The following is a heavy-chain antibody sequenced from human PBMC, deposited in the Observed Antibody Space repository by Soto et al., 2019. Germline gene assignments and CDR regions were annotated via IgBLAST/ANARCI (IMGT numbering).Heavy chain of an antibody. V-gene: IGHV5-10-1*01. CDR2: IDPSDSYT. CDR3: ARWAAPFAGMDV. Sequence: GESLKISCKGSGYSFTSYWIIWVRQMPGKGLEWMGRIDPSDSYTNYSPSFQGHVTISADKSITTAYLQWSSLKSSDTAMYYCARWAAPFAGMDVWGQGTTVTVSS. D-gene: IGHD6-25*01. J-gene: IGHJ6*02. CDR1: GYSFTSYW.